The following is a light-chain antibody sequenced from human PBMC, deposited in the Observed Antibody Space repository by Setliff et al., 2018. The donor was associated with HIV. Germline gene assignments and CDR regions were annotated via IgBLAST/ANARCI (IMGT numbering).Light chain of an antibody. CDR3: SSYTSSSTHYV. V-gene: IGLV2-14*01. CDR2: EVS. J-gene: IGLJ1*01. Sequence: QSVLTQPASVSGSPGQSITISCTGTSSDVGGSNYVSWYQQHPGKAPKLMIYEVSNRPSWVSNRFSGSKSGNTASLTISGLQAEDEADYYCSSYTSSSTHYVFGTGTKVTVL. CDR1: SSDVGGSNY.